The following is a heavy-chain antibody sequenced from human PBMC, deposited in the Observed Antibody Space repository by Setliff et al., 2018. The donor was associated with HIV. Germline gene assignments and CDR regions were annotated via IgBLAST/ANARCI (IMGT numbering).Heavy chain of an antibody. CDR2: MSYDGHNK. CDR3: ERDCRVGWVFTYGMDV. D-gene: IGHD6-13*01. V-gene: IGHV3-30*01. Sequence: SLRLSCAASGFIFSSYAMHWVRQAPGKGLEWVAVMSYDGHNKYYADSVKGRFTISRDNSKNTLFLQMNSLRPEDTAVYHWERDCRVGWVFTYGMDVWGQGTTVTVSS. J-gene: IGHJ6*02. CDR1: GFIFSSYA.